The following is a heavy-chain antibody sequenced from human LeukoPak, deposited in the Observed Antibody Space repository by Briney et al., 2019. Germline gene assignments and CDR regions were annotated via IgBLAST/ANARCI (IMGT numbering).Heavy chain of an antibody. CDR1: GGSISSGGYY. D-gene: IGHD3-22*01. J-gene: IGHJ4*02. CDR3: ARVGYYDSSGYYGLSFDY. V-gene: IGHV4-31*03. CDR2: IYYSGST. Sequence: SQTLSLTCTVSGGSISSGGYYWSWIRQHPGKGLEWIGYIYYSGSTYCNPSLKSRVTISVDTSKNQFSLKLSSVTAADTAVYYCARVGYYDSSGYYGLSFDYWGQGTLVTVSS.